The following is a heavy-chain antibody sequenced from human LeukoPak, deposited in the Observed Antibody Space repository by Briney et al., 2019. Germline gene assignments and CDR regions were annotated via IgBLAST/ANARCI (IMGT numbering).Heavy chain of an antibody. Sequence: SETLSLTCTVSGYSITSGYYWGWIRQPPGKGLEWIGSIYHSGSTYYNPSLKSRVTISVDTSKNQFSLKLSSVTAADTAVYYCAREGDDYNDEATDYWGQGTLVTVSA. D-gene: IGHD5-24*01. J-gene: IGHJ4*02. V-gene: IGHV4-38-2*02. CDR2: IYHSGST. CDR3: AREGDDYNDEATDY. CDR1: GYSITSGYY.